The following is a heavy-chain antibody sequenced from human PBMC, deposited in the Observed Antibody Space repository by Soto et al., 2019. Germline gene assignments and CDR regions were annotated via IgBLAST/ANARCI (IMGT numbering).Heavy chain of an antibody. CDR3: ALLRGGFGY. D-gene: IGHD3-3*01. J-gene: IGHJ4*02. CDR2: INAGNGHT. CDR1: GYTFMNYA. Sequence: QVELVQSGAEEKKPGASVKVSCKASGYTFMNYAMHWVRQAPGQRLAWMGWINAGNGHTKYSQKFQDRVTITRATCASTVYMEMSSLSSEDTAVYYCALLRGGFGYWGQETLVTVAS. V-gene: IGHV1-3*05.